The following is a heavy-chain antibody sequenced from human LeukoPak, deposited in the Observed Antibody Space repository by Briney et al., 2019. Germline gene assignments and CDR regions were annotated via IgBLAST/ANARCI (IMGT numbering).Heavy chain of an antibody. D-gene: IGHD3-3*01. V-gene: IGHV3-74*01. CDR3: ARGFTIFGVVNDAFDI. CDR1: EFTFSCYW. J-gene: IGHJ3*02. CDR2: IDSDGVST. Sequence: GGSLRLSCAASEFTFSCYWMHWVRKAPGKGLVWVSRIDSDGVSTSYADSVKGRFTISRDNAKNTLYLQMNTLRAEDTAVYYCARGFTIFGVVNDAFDIWGQGTMVTVSS.